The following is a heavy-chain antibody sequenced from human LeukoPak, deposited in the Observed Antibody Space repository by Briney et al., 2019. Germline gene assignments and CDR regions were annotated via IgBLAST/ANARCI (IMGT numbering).Heavy chain of an antibody. Sequence: PGGSLRLSCAASGFNFSKYWKSWVRQAPGKGLEWVANIKQGGSEKYYADSVMGRFTISRDKAKNSLYLQMNSLRADDTAVYYCSRFGYSYAYVYWGQGTLVTVSS. J-gene: IGHJ4*02. V-gene: IGHV3-7*04. CDR2: IKQGGSEK. CDR1: GFNFSKYW. CDR3: SRFGYSYAYVY. D-gene: IGHD5-18*01.